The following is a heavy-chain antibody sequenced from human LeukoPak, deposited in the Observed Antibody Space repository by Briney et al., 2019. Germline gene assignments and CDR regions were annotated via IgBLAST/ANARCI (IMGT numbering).Heavy chain of an antibody. V-gene: IGHV3-7*03. Sequence: GGSLRLSCAASGFMFSSNWMSWVRLTPGKGLEWVANIKEDGTETYYVDSVKGRFTISRDNAKNSLYLQMNSLRVEDTAVYYCAKEGRGLQTYWGQGTLVTVSS. D-gene: IGHD5-24*01. CDR3: AKEGRGLQTY. CDR1: GFMFSSNW. J-gene: IGHJ4*02. CDR2: IKEDGTET.